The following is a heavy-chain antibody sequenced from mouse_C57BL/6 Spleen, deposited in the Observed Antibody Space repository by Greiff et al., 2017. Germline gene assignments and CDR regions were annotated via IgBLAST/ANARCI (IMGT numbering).Heavy chain of an antibody. CDR2: ISSGGSYT. Sequence: VQLVESGGDLVKPGGSLKLSCAASGFTFSSYGMSWVRQTPDKRLEWVATISSGGSYTYYPDSVKGRFTISRDNAKNTLYLQMSSLKSEDTAMYYCARRGDPYYFDYWGQGTTLTVSS. CDR1: GFTFSSYG. D-gene: IGHD2-13*01. CDR3: ARRGDPYYFDY. J-gene: IGHJ2*01. V-gene: IGHV5-6*01.